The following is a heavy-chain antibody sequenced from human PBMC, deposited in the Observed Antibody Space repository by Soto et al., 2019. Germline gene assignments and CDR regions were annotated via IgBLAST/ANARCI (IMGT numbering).Heavy chain of an antibody. CDR3: ATAGDSSGWYNWFDP. CDR1: GFTFSSYN. CDR2: ISSGTSTI. V-gene: IGHV3-48*01. J-gene: IGHJ5*02. Sequence: EVQLAESGGGLVQPGGSLRLSCAASGFTFSSYNMNWVRQAPGKGLEWVSYISSGTSTIYYADSVKGRFTISRDNAKNSLYLQMTSLRAEDTAVYYCATAGDSSGWYNWFDPWGQGTLVTVSS. D-gene: IGHD3-22*01.